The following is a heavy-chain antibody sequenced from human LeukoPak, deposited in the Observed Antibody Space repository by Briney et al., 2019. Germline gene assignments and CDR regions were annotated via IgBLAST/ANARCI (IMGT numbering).Heavy chain of an antibody. V-gene: IGHV3-23*01. J-gene: IGHJ4*02. CDR3: AKDLYYYGSGSYSLVGY. Sequence: GGSLRLSCAASGFTFSSYAMSWVRQAPGKGLEWVSAISGSGGSTYYADSVKGRFTIPRDNSKNTLYLQMNSLRAEDTAVYYCAKDLYYYGSGSYSLVGYWGQGTLVTVSS. CDR1: GFTFSSYA. CDR2: ISGSGGST. D-gene: IGHD3-10*01.